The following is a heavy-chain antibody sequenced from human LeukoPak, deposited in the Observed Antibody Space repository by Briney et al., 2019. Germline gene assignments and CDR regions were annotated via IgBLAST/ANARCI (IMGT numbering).Heavy chain of an antibody. V-gene: IGHV4-39*01. CDR1: GGSISSSSYY. CDR3: ARHVMAAAGEVDY. CDR2: IYYSGST. D-gene: IGHD6-13*01. Sequence: PSETLSLTCTVSGGSISSSSYYWGWIRQPPGKGLEWIGSIYYSGSTYYNPSLKSRVTISVDTSKNQFSLKLSSVTAADTAVYYCARHVMAAAGEVDYWGQGTLVTVSS. J-gene: IGHJ4*02.